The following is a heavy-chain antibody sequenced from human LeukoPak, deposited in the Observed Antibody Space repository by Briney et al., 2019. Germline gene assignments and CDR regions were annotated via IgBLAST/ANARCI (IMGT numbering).Heavy chain of an antibody. CDR2: TYYRSKWYN. CDR1: GDRVSSHSAL. D-gene: IGHD1-1*01. Sequence: SQTLSLTCAISGDRVSSHSALWNWIRQSPSRGLEWLGRTYYRSKWYNDYAVSVKSRITINADTSKNQFSLQLNSVTPEDTAVYYCANSKPMWNDAFDIWGQGTMVTVSS. J-gene: IGHJ3*02. CDR3: ANSKPMWNDAFDI. V-gene: IGHV6-1*01.